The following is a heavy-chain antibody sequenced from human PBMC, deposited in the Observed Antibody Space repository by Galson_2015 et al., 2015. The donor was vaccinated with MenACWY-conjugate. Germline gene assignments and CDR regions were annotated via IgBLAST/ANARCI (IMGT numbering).Heavy chain of an antibody. CDR3: VRGRGRYTSDPFDT. V-gene: IGHV3-23*01. Sequence: SLRLSCAASGFTFSNYAMNWVRRAPGKGLEWVSTISAGGGTTYFSDSVKGRFTISRDNSKNTLYLQMNSLRAEDTAAYHCVRGRGRYTSDPFDTWGQGTMVTVSS. D-gene: IGHD6-13*01. CDR2: ISAGGGTT. CDR1: GFTFSNYA. J-gene: IGHJ3*02.